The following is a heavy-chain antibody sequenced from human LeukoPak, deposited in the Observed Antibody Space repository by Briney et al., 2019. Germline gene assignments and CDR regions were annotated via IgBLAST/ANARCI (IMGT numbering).Heavy chain of an antibody. CDR3: ARGGGLDV. CDR1: GFTFSSYW. V-gene: IGHV3-7*03. J-gene: IGHJ6*02. D-gene: IGHD3-16*01. Sequence: GGSLRLSCAASGFTFSSYWMNWARQATGKGLEWVASINHNGNVNYYVDSVKGRFTISRDNAKNSLYLQMSNLRAEDTAVYFCARGGGLDVWGQGATVTVSS. CDR2: INHNGNVN.